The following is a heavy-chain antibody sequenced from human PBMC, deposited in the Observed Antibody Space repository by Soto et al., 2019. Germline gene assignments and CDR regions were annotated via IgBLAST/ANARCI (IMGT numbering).Heavy chain of an antibody. CDR3: AKEIAAARATSYYYYGMDV. CDR1: GFTFSSYG. CDR2: ISYDGSNK. J-gene: IGHJ6*02. Sequence: SLRLSCAASGFTFSSYGMHWVRQAPGKGLEWVAVISYDGSNKYYADSVKGRFTISRDNSKNTLCLQMNSLRAEDTAVYYCAKEIAAARATSYYYYGMDVGGQGTTVTVS. D-gene: IGHD6-13*01. V-gene: IGHV3-30*18.